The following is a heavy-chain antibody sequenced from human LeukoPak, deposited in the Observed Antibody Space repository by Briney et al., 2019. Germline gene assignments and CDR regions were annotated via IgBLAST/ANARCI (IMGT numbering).Heavy chain of an antibody. CDR3: ARVTQIRYYDVLTGAYYFDY. V-gene: IGHV4-34*01. CDR1: GASFSDYY. J-gene: IGHJ4*02. CDR2: INHGGST. Sequence: SETLSLTCAVYGASFSDYYWSWIRQPPGKGLEWIGEINHGGSTNYNPSLKSRVTISVDTSKNQFSLKLSSVTAADTAVYYCARVTQIRYYDVLTGAYYFDYWGRGTLVTVSS. D-gene: IGHD3-9*01.